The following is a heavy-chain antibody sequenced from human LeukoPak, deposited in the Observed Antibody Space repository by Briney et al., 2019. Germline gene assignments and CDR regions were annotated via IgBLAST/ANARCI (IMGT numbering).Heavy chain of an antibody. V-gene: IGHV3-11*01. CDR3: ARGDRYYDFLIEH. Sequence: PGGSLRLSCAASAFTFSDYYMSWIRQAPGKGLEWVSYISSSGSTIYYADSVKGRFTISRDNAKNSLYLQMNSLRAEDTAIYYCARGDRYYDFLIEHWGQGTLVTVSS. CDR2: ISSSGSTI. J-gene: IGHJ4*02. CDR1: AFTFSDYY. D-gene: IGHD3-3*01.